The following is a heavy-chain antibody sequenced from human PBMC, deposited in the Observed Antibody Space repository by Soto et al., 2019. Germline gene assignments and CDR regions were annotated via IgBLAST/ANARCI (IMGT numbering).Heavy chain of an antibody. J-gene: IGHJ4*02. Sequence: EVQLVETGGGLIQPGGSLRLSCAASGFTVSSNYMSWVRQAPGKGLEWVSVIYSGGSTYYADSVKGRFTISRDNSKNTLYLQMNSLRAEDTAVYYCARGDTYCGGDCLGVGDYWGQGTLVTVSS. CDR3: ARGDTYCGGDCLGVGDY. CDR2: IYSGGST. CDR1: GFTVSSNY. V-gene: IGHV3-53*02. D-gene: IGHD2-21*02.